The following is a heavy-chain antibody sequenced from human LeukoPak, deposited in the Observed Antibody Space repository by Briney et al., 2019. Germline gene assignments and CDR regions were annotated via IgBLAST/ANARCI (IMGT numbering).Heavy chain of an antibody. CDR2: INPNSGCT. D-gene: IGHD1-1*01. CDR1: GYTSTGYH. V-gene: IGHV1-2*02. J-gene: IGHJ4*02. Sequence: GASVKVSCKASGYTSTGYHMHCVRQAPGQGLEWRGWINPNSGCTNYAQKFQGRVTMTRDTSISTAYMELSRLRSDDTAVYYCARDRAGQVHQYDYWGQGTLVTVSS. CDR3: ARDRAGQVHQYDY.